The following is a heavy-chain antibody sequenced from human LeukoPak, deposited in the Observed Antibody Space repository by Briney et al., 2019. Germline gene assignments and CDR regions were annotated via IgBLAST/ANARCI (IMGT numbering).Heavy chain of an antibody. J-gene: IGHJ4*02. Sequence: GRSLRLSCAASGFTFSSYEMNWVRQAPGKGLEWVSYISSSGSTIYYADSVKGRFTISRDNAKNSLYLQMNSLRAEDTAVYYCARVKYYGSGSHSDYWGQGTLVTVSS. V-gene: IGHV3-48*03. CDR3: ARVKYYGSGSHSDY. CDR2: ISSSGSTI. D-gene: IGHD3-10*01. CDR1: GFTFSSYE.